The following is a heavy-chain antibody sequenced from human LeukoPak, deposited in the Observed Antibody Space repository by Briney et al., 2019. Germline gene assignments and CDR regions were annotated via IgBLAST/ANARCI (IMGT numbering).Heavy chain of an antibody. V-gene: IGHV3-30*18. J-gene: IGHJ4*02. CDR1: GFTFSSYG. D-gene: IGHD1-1*01. Sequence: PGRSLRLSCAASGFTFSSYGMHWVRQAPGKGLEWVAVISYDGSNKYYADSVKGRFTISRDNSKNTLYLQMNSLRAEGTAVYYCAKDKTGMDYWGQGTLVTVSS. CDR3: AKDKTGMDY. CDR2: ISYDGSNK.